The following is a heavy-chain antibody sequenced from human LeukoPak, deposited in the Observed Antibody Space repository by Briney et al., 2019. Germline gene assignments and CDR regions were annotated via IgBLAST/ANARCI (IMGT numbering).Heavy chain of an antibody. CDR2: IYNDGST. J-gene: IGHJ3*02. V-gene: IGHV3-53*01. CDR3: ARNILFAFDI. CDR1: GLTVSSSY. Sequence: GGSLRLSCAASGLTVSSSYMSWVRQAPGKGLEWVSIIYNDGSTYYADSMKGRFTISRDNSKNTLYLQVNSLRAEDTAMYYCARNILFAFDIWGQGTMVTISS.